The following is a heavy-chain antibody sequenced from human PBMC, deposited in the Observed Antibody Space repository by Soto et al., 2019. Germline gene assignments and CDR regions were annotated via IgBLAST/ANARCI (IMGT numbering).Heavy chain of an antibody. CDR1: GGSISSGGYY. CDR2: IYYSGST. CDR3: ARDREYYGSEP. V-gene: IGHV4-31*03. J-gene: IGHJ5*02. Sequence: QVQLQESGPGLVKPSQTLSLTCTVSGGSISSGGYYWSWIRQHPGKGLEWIGYIYYSGSTYYNPSLKSXXTXSXGTSKNQFSLKLSSVTAADTAVYYCARDREYYGSEPWGQGTLVTVSS. D-gene: IGHD3-10*01.